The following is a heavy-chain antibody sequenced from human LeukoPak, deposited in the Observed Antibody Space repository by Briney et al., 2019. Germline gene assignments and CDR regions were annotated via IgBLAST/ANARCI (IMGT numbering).Heavy chain of an antibody. D-gene: IGHD1-7*01. V-gene: IGHV1-2*02. Sequence: ASVKVSCKASGYTFTGYYRHWVRQAPGQGLEWMGWINPNSGGTNYAQKFQGRVTMTRDTSISTAYMELSRLRSDDTAVYYCARSSTGTTLAYYYYGMDVWGQGTTVTVSS. J-gene: IGHJ6*02. CDR2: INPNSGGT. CDR3: ARSSTGTTLAYYYYGMDV. CDR1: GYTFTGYY.